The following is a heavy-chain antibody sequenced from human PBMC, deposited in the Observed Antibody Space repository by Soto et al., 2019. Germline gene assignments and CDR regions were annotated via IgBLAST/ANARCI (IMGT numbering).Heavy chain of an antibody. CDR3: AKDRLLWFGELSYYYYGMDV. CDR2: ISYDGSNK. J-gene: IGHJ6*02. D-gene: IGHD3-10*01. Sequence: QVQLVESGGGVVQPGRSLRLSCAASGFTFSSYGMHWVRQAPGKGLEWVAVISYDGSNKYYADSVKGRFTISRDNSKNPLYLQMNSLRAEDTAVYYCAKDRLLWFGELSYYYYGMDVWGQGTTVTVSS. CDR1: GFTFSSYG. V-gene: IGHV3-30*18.